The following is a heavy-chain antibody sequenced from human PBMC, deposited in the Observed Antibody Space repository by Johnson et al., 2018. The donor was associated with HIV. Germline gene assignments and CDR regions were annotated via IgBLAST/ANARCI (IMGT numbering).Heavy chain of an antibody. CDR2: IRYDGSNK. CDR3: AKTPRSHAFDI. CDR1: GFTFSSYG. V-gene: IGHV3-30*02. Sequence: QVQLVESGGGVVQPGGSLRLSCAASGFTFSSYGMHWVRQAPGKGLEWVAFIRYDGSNKYYADSVKGRFTISRDNSKNTLYLQINSLRAEDTAVYYCAKTPRSHAFDIWGQGTMVTVSS. J-gene: IGHJ3*02. D-gene: IGHD2-15*01.